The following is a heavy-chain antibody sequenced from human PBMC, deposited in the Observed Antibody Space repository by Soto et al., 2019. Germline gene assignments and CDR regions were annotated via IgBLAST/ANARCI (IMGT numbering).Heavy chain of an antibody. V-gene: IGHV1-18*01. J-gene: IGHJ4*02. Sequence: QVHLVQSGAEVTKPGASVKVSCKGSGYAFTTYGITWVRQAPGQGLEWMGWIIAHNGNTNYAQKLQGRVTVTRDTSTSTAYMELRSLRSDDTAVYDCARGRYGDYWGQGVLVTVSS. D-gene: IGHD1-1*01. CDR2: IIAHNGNT. CDR3: ARGRYGDY. CDR1: GYAFTTYG.